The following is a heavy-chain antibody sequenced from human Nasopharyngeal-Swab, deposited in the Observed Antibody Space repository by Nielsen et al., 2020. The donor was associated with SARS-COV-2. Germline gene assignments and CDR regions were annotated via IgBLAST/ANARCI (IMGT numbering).Heavy chain of an antibody. CDR2: IASGGSPT. CDR3: ARHKIYSQAHGPFDY. D-gene: IGHD5-18*01. J-gene: IGHJ4*02. V-gene: IGHV3-48*03. CDR1: GFTFRSYE. Sequence: GGSLRLSCAASGFTFRSYEMNWVRQAPGTGLEWVSYIASGGSPTYYADSVKGRFTIARDNAKNSLYLQMNSLRAEDTAVYYCARHKIYSQAHGPFDYWGQGTLVTVSS.